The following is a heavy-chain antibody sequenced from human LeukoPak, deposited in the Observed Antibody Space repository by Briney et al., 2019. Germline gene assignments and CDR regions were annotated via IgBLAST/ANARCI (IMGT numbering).Heavy chain of an antibody. CDR3: ARRDYGMDV. V-gene: IGHV3-11*01. J-gene: IGHJ6*02. Sequence: GSLRLFCAAPGFNFRDFYMSWIRQAPGKGLEWVSYISSSGSTIYYADSVKGRFTISRDNAKNSLYLQMNSLRAEDTAVYYCARRDYGMDVWGQGTTVTVSS. CDR1: GFNFRDFY. CDR2: ISSSGSTI.